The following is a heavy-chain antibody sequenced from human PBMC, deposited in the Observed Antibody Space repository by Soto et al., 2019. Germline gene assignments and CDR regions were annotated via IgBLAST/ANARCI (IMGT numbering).Heavy chain of an antibody. V-gene: IGHV3-7*03. CDR3: ARDHLILPAHDFFYGSDV. J-gene: IGHJ6*02. CDR2: IPQDGVDG. Sequence: PGGSLRLSCEVSGLTFRMYSISWGRQSPGKGLEWVAKIPQDGVDGHYADSVKGRFIISRDNGKNSLHLQLNNLRAEDTAVYYCARDHLILPAHDFFYGSDVWGRGATVTVSS. CDR1: GLTFRMYS. D-gene: IGHD2-21*02.